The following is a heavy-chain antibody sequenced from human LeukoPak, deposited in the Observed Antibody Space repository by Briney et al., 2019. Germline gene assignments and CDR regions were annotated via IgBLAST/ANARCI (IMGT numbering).Heavy chain of an antibody. CDR1: GFTFSSYA. V-gene: IGHV3-30-3*01. J-gene: IGHJ3*02. CDR3: ARDSSAFDI. Sequence: GGSLRLSCAASGFTFSSYAMHWVRQAPGKGLEWVAVISYDGSNKYYADPVKGRFTISRDNSKNTLYLQMNSLRAEDTAVYYCARDSSAFDIWGQGTMVTVSS. CDR2: ISYDGSNK.